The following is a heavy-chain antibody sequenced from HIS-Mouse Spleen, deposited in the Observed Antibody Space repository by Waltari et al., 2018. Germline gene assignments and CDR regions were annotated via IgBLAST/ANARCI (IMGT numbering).Heavy chain of an antibody. V-gene: IGHV3-21*01. D-gene: IGHD7-27*01. Sequence: EVQLVQSGGGLVKHGGSMRLSCAASGFRCGRYSMNWVHQAPGKGLDCVSSISSSSSYIYYADSVKGRFTISRDNAKNSLYLQMNSLRAEDTAVYYCARRLLTGDAFDIWGQGTMVTVSS. CDR3: ARRLLTGDAFDI. CDR1: GFRCGRYS. J-gene: IGHJ3*02. CDR2: ISSSSSYI.